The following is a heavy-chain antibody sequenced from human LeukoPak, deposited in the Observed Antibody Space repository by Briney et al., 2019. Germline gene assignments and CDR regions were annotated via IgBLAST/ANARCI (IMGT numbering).Heavy chain of an antibody. CDR2: ISYDGSNK. V-gene: IGHV3-30*03. CDR3: ARDRGGYSSGINY. J-gene: IGHJ4*02. Sequence: GGSLRLSCAASGFTFSSYGMHWVRQAPGKGLEWVAVISYDGSNKYYADSVKGRFTISRDNSKNTLYLQMNSLRAEDTAVYYCARDRGGYSSGINYWGQGTLVTVSS. CDR1: GFTFSSYG. D-gene: IGHD3-22*01.